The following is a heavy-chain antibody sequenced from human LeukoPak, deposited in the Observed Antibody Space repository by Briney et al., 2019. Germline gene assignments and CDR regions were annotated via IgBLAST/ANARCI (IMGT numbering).Heavy chain of an antibody. CDR3: AKLLVGNDYFHH. CDR2: ICGSGGDT. CDR1: GFTLKTYA. J-gene: IGHJ4*02. V-gene: IGHV3-23*01. D-gene: IGHD1-26*01. Sequence: GGSLRLSCAPSGFTLKTYAMTWVRQALGEGLEWVAVICGSGGDTKYADSVKGRLTISRDNSQSTLYLQMGSLRPEDTATYYCAKLLVGNDYFHHWGQGTLVTVSS.